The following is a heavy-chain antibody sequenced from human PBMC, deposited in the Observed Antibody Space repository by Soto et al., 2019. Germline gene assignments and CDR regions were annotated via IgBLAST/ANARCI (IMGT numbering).Heavy chain of an antibody. V-gene: IGHV1-58*02. CDR2: IVVGSGNT. CDR1: GFTFTSSS. CDR3: AASSRFLEWSVYYMDV. Sequence: ASVKVSCKASGFTFTSSSMQWVRQARGQRLEWIGWIVVGSGNTNYAQKFQERVTITRDMSTSTAYMELSSLRSEDTAVYYCAASSRFLEWSVYYMDVWGKGTTVTVSS. J-gene: IGHJ6*03. D-gene: IGHD3-3*01.